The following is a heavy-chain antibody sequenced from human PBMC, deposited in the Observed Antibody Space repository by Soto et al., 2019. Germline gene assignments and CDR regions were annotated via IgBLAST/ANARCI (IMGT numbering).Heavy chain of an antibody. J-gene: IGHJ6*02. CDR3: ARDDGSGSYFGYYGMDV. CDR2: T. V-gene: IGHV4-59*01. Sequence: TNYNPYLTSRVTISVDTSKNQFSLKLSSVTAADTAVYYCARDDGSGSYFGYYGMDVWGQGTTVTVSS. D-gene: IGHD3-10*01.